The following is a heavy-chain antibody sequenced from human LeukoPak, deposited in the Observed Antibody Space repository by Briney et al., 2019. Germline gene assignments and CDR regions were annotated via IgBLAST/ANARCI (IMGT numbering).Heavy chain of an antibody. J-gene: IGHJ1*01. CDR2: IYYSGST. Sequence: PSETVSLTCSVSGGSISSSSYYWGWIRQPPGKGLEWIGSIYYSGSTYYNPSLKSRVTISVDTSKNQFSLKLSSVTAADTAVYYCAVYYDSSGYYAYYFQHWGQGTLVTVSS. CDR3: AVYYDSSGYYAYYFQH. V-gene: IGHV4-39*01. CDR1: GGSISSSSYY. D-gene: IGHD3-22*01.